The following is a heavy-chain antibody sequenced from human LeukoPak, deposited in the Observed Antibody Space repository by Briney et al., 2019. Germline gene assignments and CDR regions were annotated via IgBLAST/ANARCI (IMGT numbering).Heavy chain of an antibody. Sequence: ASVKVSCKASGYTFTGYYMHWVRQAPGQGLEWMGWINPNSGGTNYAQKFQGRVTMTRDTSISTAYMELSRLRSDDTAVYYCARDPSGXGXADXFDIWGXGTMVTVS. D-gene: IGHD3-22*01. CDR3: ARDPSGXGXADXFDI. J-gene: IGHJ3*02. CDR1: GYTFTGYY. V-gene: IGHV1-2*02. CDR2: INPNSGGT.